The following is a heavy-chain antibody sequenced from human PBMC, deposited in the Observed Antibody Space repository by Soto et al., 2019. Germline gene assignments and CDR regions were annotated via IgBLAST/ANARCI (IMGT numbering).Heavy chain of an antibody. D-gene: IGHD2-21*02. CDR2: IHYSGTT. V-gene: IGHV4-31*03. Sequence: PSETLSLTCTVSGDSITAGGHYWAWIRQHPEKGLEWLGYIHYSGTTDYNPSLKSRLTVSVDTSKNQFSLSLSSVTAADTAIYYWAALTATYWNFSIWGRGTLVTVSS. J-gene: IGHJ2*01. CDR3: AALTATYWNFSI. CDR1: GDSITAGGHY.